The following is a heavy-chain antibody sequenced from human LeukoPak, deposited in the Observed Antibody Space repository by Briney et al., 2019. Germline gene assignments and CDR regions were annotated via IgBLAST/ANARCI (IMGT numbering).Heavy chain of an antibody. CDR3: ARVGVASGFDY. V-gene: IGHV4-59*01. D-gene: IGHD3-3*01. CDR1: GGSISSYY. Sequence: SETLSLTCTVSGGSISSYYWSWIRQPPGKGLEWIGYIYYSGSTNYNPSLKSRLTISVDTSKNQFSLKLSSVTAADTAVYYCARVGVASGFDYWGQGTLVAVSS. CDR2: IYYSGST. J-gene: IGHJ4*02.